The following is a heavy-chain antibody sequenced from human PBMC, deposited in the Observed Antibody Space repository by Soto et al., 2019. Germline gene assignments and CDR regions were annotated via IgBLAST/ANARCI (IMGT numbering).Heavy chain of an antibody. V-gene: IGHV1-58*01. D-gene: IGHD3-16*02. CDR2: IVVGSGNT. Sequence: SVKVSCKASGFTFTSSAVQWVRQARGQRLEWIGWIVVGSGNTNYAQKFQERVTITRDMSTSTAYMELSSLRSEDTAVYYCADEVQHLQSLLDDYYYGMDVWGQGTTVTVSS. J-gene: IGHJ6*02. CDR3: ADEVQHLQSLLDDYYYGMDV. CDR1: GFTFTSSA.